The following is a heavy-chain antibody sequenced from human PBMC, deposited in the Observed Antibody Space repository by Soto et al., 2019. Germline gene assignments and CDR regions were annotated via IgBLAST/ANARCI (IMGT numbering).Heavy chain of an antibody. CDR1: GFTFSDYW. CDR2: IKFDGSEK. V-gene: IGHV3-7*03. CDR3: VKDGGYCSSSTCYAPRNHYFDC. D-gene: IGHD2-2*01. J-gene: IGHJ4*02. Sequence: GGSLRLSCEASGFTFSDYWMSWVRQSPAKGPEWVANIKFDGSEKQYVDSVRGRFTISRDDSRSSLSLQMNSLRAGDTAVYYCVKDGGYCSSSTCYAPRNHYFDCWRQGTLVTGS.